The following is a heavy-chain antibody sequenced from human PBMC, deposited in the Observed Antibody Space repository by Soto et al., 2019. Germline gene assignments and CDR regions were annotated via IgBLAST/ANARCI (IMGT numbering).Heavy chain of an antibody. CDR1: GFTFSSYA. Sequence: QVQLVESGGGVVQPGRSLRLSCAASGFTFSSYAMHWVRQAPGKGLEWVAVISYDGSNKYYADSVKGRFTISRDNSKNTLYLQMNSLRAEDTAVYYCASGDDILTPGFDYWGQGTLVTVSS. V-gene: IGHV3-30-3*01. J-gene: IGHJ4*02. CDR2: ISYDGSNK. D-gene: IGHD3-9*01. CDR3: ASGDDILTPGFDY.